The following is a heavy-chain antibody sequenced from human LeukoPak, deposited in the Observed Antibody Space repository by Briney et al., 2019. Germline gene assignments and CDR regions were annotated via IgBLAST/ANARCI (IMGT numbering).Heavy chain of an antibody. J-gene: IGHJ4*02. V-gene: IGHV4-39*01. D-gene: IGHD1-26*01. Sequence: SETLSLTCTVSGDSIGCSNCYWGWVRQPPGTGLEWIGSIYYSGDTHYNPSLKSRVTISVDPSKNQFSLKLSSVTAADTAVYYCTRRYSGRYYNDWGQGTLVTVSS. CDR3: TRRYSGRYYND. CDR2: IYYSGDT. CDR1: GDSIGCSNCY.